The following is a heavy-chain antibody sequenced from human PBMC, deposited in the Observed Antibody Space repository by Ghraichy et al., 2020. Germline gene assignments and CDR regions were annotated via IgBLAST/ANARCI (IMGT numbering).Heavy chain of an antibody. CDR2: INPNSGNT. Sequence: ASVKVSCKTSGYTFISEDINWVRQATGQGLEWIGWINPNSGNTGYAQKFQGRVTITRDTSISTAYMELSSLRSEDTAVYYCARAYCTSTSCHSLPSHYYIDVWGEGTTVTVSS. J-gene: IGHJ6*03. CDR3: ARAYCTSTSCHSLPSHYYIDV. CDR1: GYTFISED. V-gene: IGHV1-8*01. D-gene: IGHD2-2*01.